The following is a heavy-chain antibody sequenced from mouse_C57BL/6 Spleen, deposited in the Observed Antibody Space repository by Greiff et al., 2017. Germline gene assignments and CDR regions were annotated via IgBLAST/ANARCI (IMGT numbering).Heavy chain of an antibody. J-gene: IGHJ4*01. Sequence: VQLKQSGPVLVKPGASVKMSCKASGYTFTDYYMNWVKQSHGKSLEWIGVINPYNGGTSYNQKFKGKATLTVDKSSSTAYMELNSLTSEDSAVYYCARGAGVYAMDYWGQGTSVTVSS. D-gene: IGHD3-3*01. CDR3: ARGAGVYAMDY. CDR2: INPYNGGT. V-gene: IGHV1-19*01. CDR1: GYTFTDYY.